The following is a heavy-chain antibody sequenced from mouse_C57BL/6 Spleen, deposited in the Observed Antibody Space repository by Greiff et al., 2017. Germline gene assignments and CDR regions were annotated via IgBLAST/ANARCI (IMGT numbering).Heavy chain of an antibody. J-gene: IGHJ4*01. D-gene: IGHD1-1*01. CDR3: ARSRDIYYSSSYGDAMDY. CDR2: IHPNSGST. CDR1: GYTFTSYW. Sequence: QVQLQQPGAELVKPGASVKLSCKASGYTFTSYWMHWVKQRPGQGLEWIGMIHPNSGSTNYNEKFKSKATLTVDKSSSTAYMQLSSLTSEDSAVYYCARSRDIYYSSSYGDAMDYWGQGTSVTGAS. V-gene: IGHV1-64*01.